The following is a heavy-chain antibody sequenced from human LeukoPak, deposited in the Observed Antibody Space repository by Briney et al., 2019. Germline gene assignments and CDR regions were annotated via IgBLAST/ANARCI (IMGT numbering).Heavy chain of an antibody. J-gene: IGHJ4*02. Sequence: GGSLRLSCAASVFAVSDNFVSWVRQAPGKGLEGVSIIYSSGNTYYADSVKGRFTISRDNSQNTLYVQMNSLTPEDTAVYYCAGPYGTSTGSLDYWGQGTLVTVSS. D-gene: IGHD1-14*01. CDR1: VFAVSDNF. V-gene: IGHV3-66*02. CDR3: AGPYGTSTGSLDY. CDR2: IYSSGNT.